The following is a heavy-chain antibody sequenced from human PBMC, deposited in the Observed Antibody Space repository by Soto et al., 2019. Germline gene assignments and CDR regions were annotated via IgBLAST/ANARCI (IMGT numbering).Heavy chain of an antibody. V-gene: IGHV3-23*01. D-gene: IGHD2-2*01. CDR3: AKDEGIVVAPAGSVGMDV. J-gene: IGHJ6*02. CDR2: ISGSGGST. Sequence: EVQLLESGGGLVQPGGSLRLSCAASGFTFSSYAMSWVRQAPGKGLEWVSAISGSGGSTYYADSVKGRFTISRDNSKNTLYLQMNSLRAEDTAVYYCAKDEGIVVAPAGSVGMDVWGQGTTVTVSS. CDR1: GFTFSSYA.